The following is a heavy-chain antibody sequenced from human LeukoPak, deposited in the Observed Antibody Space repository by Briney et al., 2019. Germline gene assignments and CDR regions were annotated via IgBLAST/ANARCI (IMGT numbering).Heavy chain of an antibody. Sequence: ASVKVSCKASGYTFTNHDINWLRQATGQGLEWMGWMNSNSGNTGYAQKFQGRVTMTRNTSTRTAYMELSSLRSDDTAVYYCARGSGHDGKDWFDPWGQGTLVIVSS. D-gene: IGHD5-12*01. J-gene: IGHJ5*02. CDR2: MNSNSGNT. CDR3: ARGSGHDGKDWFDP. V-gene: IGHV1-8*01. CDR1: GYTFTNHD.